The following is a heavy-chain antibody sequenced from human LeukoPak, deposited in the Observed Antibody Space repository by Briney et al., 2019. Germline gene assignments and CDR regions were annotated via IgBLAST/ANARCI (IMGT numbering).Heavy chain of an antibody. CDR1: GFSFSSYP. V-gene: IGHV3-53*01. Sequence: PGGSLRLSCVASGFSFSSYPMNWVRQAPGKGLEWVSVTYSGGSTYYADSVKGRFTISRDTSKNTLSLQMNSLRAEDTAVYYCASLSLGHYWGQGTLVTVSS. D-gene: IGHD6-6*01. CDR2: TYSGGST. J-gene: IGHJ4*02. CDR3: ASLSLGHY.